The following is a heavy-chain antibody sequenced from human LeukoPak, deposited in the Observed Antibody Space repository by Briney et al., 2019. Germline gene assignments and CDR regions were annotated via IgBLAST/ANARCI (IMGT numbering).Heavy chain of an antibody. CDR3: ARNLRDGYNWGIDY. CDR1: GLTFSNYW. D-gene: IGHD5-24*01. Sequence: GGSLRLSCAASGLTFSNYWMSWVRQAPGKGLEWVANINQEGSEKYYGDFVKGRFTISRDNAKNSLYLQMNSLRAEDTAVYYCARNLRDGYNWGIDYWGQGTLVTVSS. V-gene: IGHV3-7*01. CDR2: INQEGSEK. J-gene: IGHJ4*02.